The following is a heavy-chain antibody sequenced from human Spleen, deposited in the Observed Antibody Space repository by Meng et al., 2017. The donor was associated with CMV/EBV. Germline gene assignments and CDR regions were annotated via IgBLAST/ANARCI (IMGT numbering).Heavy chain of an antibody. CDR3: ARPSRYYYDSSGTFDY. D-gene: IGHD3-22*01. J-gene: IGHJ4*02. CDR1: TFTNYG. Sequence: TFTNYGVSWVREAPGQGLEWMGGIIPIFGTANYAQKFQGRVTITTDESTSTAYMELSSLRSEDTAVYYCARPSRYYYDSSGTFDYWGQGTLVTVSS. CDR2: IIPIFGTA. V-gene: IGHV1-69*05.